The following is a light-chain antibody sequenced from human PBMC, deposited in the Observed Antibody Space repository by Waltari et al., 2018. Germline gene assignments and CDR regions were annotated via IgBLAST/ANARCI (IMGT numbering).Light chain of an antibody. V-gene: IGLV2-14*03. J-gene: IGLJ2*01. Sequence: QSALTQPASVSGSPGQSITISCTGTSRDVGDYNYLSWYQQHPGKAPTLMIYDVSNRPSGVSNRFSGSKSGNTASLTISGLQAEDEADYYCSSYIDSSTLELFGGGTSLTVL. CDR2: DVS. CDR1: SRDVGDYNY. CDR3: SSYIDSSTLEL.